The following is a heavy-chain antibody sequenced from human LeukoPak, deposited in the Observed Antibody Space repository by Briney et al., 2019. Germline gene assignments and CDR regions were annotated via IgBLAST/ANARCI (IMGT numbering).Heavy chain of an antibody. D-gene: IGHD5-18*01. V-gene: IGHV1-18*01. CDR2: ISGYNGNT. CDR3: ARKTATASLPPDY. CDR1: GYIFTNFG. Sequence: ASVKVSCKASGYIFTNFGISWVRQARGQGLEWMGWISGYNGNTKYVRKFQGRVTMTTDTSTSTAYMELRSLRSDDTAVYYCARKTATASLPPDYWGQGTLVTVSS. J-gene: IGHJ4*02.